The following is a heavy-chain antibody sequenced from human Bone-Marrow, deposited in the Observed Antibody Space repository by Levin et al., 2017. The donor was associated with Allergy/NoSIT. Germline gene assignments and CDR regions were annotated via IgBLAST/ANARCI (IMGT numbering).Heavy chain of an antibody. CDR2: ISYDGNNK. Sequence: PGGSLRLSCAASRFTFSNYAMHWVRQAPGKGLEWVAIISYDGNNKYYADSVKGRFTISRDNSKNTLYLQMNNLRVEDTAMYYCARDFLPSYSIGWYGAVDHWGQGTLVTVSS. J-gene: IGHJ4*02. V-gene: IGHV3-30*04. CDR1: RFTFSNYA. D-gene: IGHD6-13*01. CDR3: ARDFLPSYSIGWYGAVDH.